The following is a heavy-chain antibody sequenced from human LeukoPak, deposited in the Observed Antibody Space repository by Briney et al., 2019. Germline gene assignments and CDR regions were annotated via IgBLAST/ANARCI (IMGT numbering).Heavy chain of an antibody. CDR2: IKGDGNEV. V-gene: IGHV3-7*01. D-gene: IGHD3-10*01. Sequence: GGSLRLSCAASGFSFSNYWMGWVRQAPGKGLEWVANIKGDGNEVYYVASVEGRFTISRDNAKNSLYLQMNSLRAEDTAVYYCAGHGDFVFDYWGEGTLVTVSS. CDR3: AGHGDFVFDY. CDR1: GFSFSNYW. J-gene: IGHJ4*02.